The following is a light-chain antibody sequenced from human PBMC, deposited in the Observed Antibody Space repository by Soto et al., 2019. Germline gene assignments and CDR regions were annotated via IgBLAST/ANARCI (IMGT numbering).Light chain of an antibody. J-gene: IGKJ4*01. CDR1: RMGSSSC. V-gene: IGKV3-20*01. Sequence: ETVFPQSPSTRPMFPGERATLYCRVRRMGSSSCLAWYQQKPGQAPKLLIYGASSWASGVPDRFSGSGSGTDFTLTISRLEPEDFAVYYCQQASSLPLTFGGGTKVDIK. CDR2: GAS. CDR3: QQASSLPLT.